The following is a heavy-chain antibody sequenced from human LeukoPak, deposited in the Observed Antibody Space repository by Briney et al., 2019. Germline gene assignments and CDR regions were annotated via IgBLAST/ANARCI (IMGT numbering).Heavy chain of an antibody. V-gene: IGHV3-11*04. Sequence: PGGSLRLSCAASGFTFSGFYMTWIRQAPGKGLEWVSYISSSGSTKYYADSVKGRFTISRDNAKNSLYQQMNSLRAEDTAVYYCASSVLRFLEWSNDAFDIWGQGTMVTVSS. CDR3: ASSVLRFLEWSNDAFDI. D-gene: IGHD3-3*01. J-gene: IGHJ3*02. CDR2: ISSSGSTK. CDR1: GFTFSGFY.